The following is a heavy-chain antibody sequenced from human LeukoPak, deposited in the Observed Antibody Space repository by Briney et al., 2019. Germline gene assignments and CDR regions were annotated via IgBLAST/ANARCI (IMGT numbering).Heavy chain of an antibody. D-gene: IGHD5-18*01. CDR3: ARDRGGLYSYGREFYY. CDR2: IYYSGST. V-gene: IGHV4-59*01. J-gene: IGHJ4*02. CDR1: GGSISSYY. Sequence: PSETLSLTCTVSGGSISSYYWSWIRQPPGKGLEWIGYIYYSGSTNYNPSLKSRVTISVDTSKNQFSLKLSSVTAADTAVYYCARDRGGLYSYGREFYYWGQGTLVTVSS.